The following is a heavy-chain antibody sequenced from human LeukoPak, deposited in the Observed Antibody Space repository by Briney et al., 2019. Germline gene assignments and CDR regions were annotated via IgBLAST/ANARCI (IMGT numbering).Heavy chain of an antibody. CDR1: GFNFKLSA. CDR2: ISGSGSRGSGITGGNT. Sequence: PGGSLRLSCAASGFNFKLSAMSWGRQAPGKGLEWVALISGSGSRGSGITGGNTYYADSVKGRFSISRDDSQNTVYLQMNSLRVEGTATYFCAKGRCGDSSCWYFDAWAKGTRVTVSP. D-gene: IGHD6-13*01. J-gene: IGHJ4*02. V-gene: IGHV3-23*01. CDR3: AKGRCGDSSCWYFDA.